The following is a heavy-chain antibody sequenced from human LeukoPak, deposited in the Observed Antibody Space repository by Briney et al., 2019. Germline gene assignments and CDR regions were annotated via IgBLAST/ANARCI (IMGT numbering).Heavy chain of an antibody. J-gene: IGHJ4*02. Sequence: GGSLRLSCAASGFTFSNYHINWVRQAPGKGLEWVSSISDSSRSIYYADSVKGRFTISRDNAKNSLYLQMNSLRAEDTAVYYCAREGSILAFDYWGQGTLVTVSS. CDR2: ISDSSRSI. V-gene: IGHV3-21*01. D-gene: IGHD3-10*01. CDR3: AREGSILAFDY. CDR1: GFTFSNYH.